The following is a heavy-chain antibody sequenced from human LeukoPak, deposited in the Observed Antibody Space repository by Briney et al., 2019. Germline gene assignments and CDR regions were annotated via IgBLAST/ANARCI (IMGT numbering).Heavy chain of an antibody. CDR1: GYTFTGYY. Sequence: ASVKVSCKASGYTFTGYYIHWVRQAPGQGLEWLAWINPNSGGTNYAQKFQGRVTMTRDTSISTAYMELSRLRSDDTAVYYCAICPVGATPVANDYWGQGTLVTVSS. CDR3: AICPVGATPVANDY. V-gene: IGHV1-2*02. J-gene: IGHJ4*02. CDR2: INPNSGGT. D-gene: IGHD1-26*01.